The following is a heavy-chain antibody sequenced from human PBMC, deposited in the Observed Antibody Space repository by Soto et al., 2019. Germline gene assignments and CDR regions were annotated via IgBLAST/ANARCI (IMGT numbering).Heavy chain of an antibody. V-gene: IGHV1-69*01. CDR3: ARGWGLVS. CDR1: GGSLTSYP. CDR2: IIPIHGTT. Sequence: QMEQSGAEGRKPGSSVKVSCKPSGGSLTSYPMAWVRQPPGQGFEWMGGIIPIHGTTEYAQKFQGRGTITAAESTNRATLELTGLTSEDTAVYYCARGWGLVSWGQGTLVTVSS. D-gene: IGHD3-16*01. J-gene: IGHJ4*02.